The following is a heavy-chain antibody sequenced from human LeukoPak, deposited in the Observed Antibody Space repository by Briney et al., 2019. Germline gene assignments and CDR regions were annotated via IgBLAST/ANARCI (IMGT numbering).Heavy chain of an antibody. CDR3: ARGAYYYDSSGIEFDY. Sequence: ASVKVSCKASGYTFTSYYMHWVRQAPGQGLEWMGIINPSGGSTSYAQKFQGRVTMTRDTSTSTVYMELSSLRSEDTAVYYCARGAYYYDSSGIEFDYWGQGTLVTVSS. V-gene: IGHV1-46*01. D-gene: IGHD3-22*01. J-gene: IGHJ4*02. CDR2: INPSGGST. CDR1: GYTFTSYY.